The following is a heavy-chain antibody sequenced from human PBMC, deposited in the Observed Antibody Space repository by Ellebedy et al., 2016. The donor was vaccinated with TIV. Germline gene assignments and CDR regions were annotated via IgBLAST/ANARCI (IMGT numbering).Heavy chain of an antibody. CDR3: AREVGGGGEY. CDR2: ISSEGSNT. J-gene: IGHJ4*02. V-gene: IGHV3-74*03. D-gene: IGHD6-19*01. CDR1: GFTFSSYW. Sequence: GGSLRLSXAASGFTFSSYWMHWVRQAPGKGLAWVSRISSEGSNTTYADSARGRFTISRDNAKNTLYLQMNTLRPEDTAVYYCAREVGGGGEYWGQGTLVTVSS.